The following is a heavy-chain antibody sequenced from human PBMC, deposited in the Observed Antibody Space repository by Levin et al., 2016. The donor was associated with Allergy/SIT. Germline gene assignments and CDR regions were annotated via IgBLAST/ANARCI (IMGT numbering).Heavy chain of an antibody. CDR2: IIPILGIA. CDR3: ARVPSGGDSDV. Sequence: SVKVSCKASGGTFSSYAISWVRQAPGQGLEWMGRIIPILGIANYAQKFQGRVTITADKSTSTAYMELSSLRSEDTAVYYCARVPSGGDSDVWGQGTTVTVSS. J-gene: IGHJ6*02. D-gene: IGHD2-21*02. CDR1: GGTFSSYA. V-gene: IGHV1-69*04.